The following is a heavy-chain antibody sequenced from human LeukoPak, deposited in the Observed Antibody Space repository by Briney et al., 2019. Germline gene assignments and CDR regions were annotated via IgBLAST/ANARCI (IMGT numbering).Heavy chain of an antibody. CDR2: IRSKANSYAT. CDR1: GLTFSGSA. V-gene: IGHV3-73*01. Sequence: PGGPLTLSCAASGLTFSGSAMHWVREASGKGLEWVGRIRSKANSYATAYAASVKCRFTISRDDSKNTAYLQMNSLKTEDTAVDYCTSPPGHYGSGPSDYWGQGTLVTVSS. J-gene: IGHJ4*02. CDR3: TSPPGHYGSGPSDY. D-gene: IGHD3-10*01.